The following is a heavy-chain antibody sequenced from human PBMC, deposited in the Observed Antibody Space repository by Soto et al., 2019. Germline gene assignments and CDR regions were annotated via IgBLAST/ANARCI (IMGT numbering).Heavy chain of an antibody. CDR2: ISWNSGSI. CDR1: GFTFSSYA. CDR3: ANSEGVDQLLFPM. Sequence: GGSLRLSCAASGFTFSSYAMPWVRQAPGKGLEWVSGISWNSGSIGYADSVKGRFTISRDNAKNSLYLQMNSLRAEDTALYYCANSEGVDQLLFPMWGQGTLVTVSS. J-gene: IGHJ4*02. D-gene: IGHD2-2*01. V-gene: IGHV3-9*01.